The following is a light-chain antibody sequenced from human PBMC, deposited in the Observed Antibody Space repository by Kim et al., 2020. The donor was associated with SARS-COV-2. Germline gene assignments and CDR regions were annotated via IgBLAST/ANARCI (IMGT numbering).Light chain of an antibody. CDR3: QQYYSPPWT. CDR1: QSVLYSSNNKNY. J-gene: IGKJ1*01. CDR2: WAS. Sequence: DIVMTQSPDSLAVSLGERATINCKSSQSVLYSSNNKNYLVWYQQKPGQPPKLLIYWASTRESGVSDRFSGSGSGIDFTLTISSLQAEDVAVYYCQQYYSPPWTFGPGTKVDIK. V-gene: IGKV4-1*01.